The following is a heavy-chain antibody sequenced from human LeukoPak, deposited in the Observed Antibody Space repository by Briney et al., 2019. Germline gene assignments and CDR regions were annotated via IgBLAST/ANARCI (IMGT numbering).Heavy chain of an antibody. Sequence: GGSLRLSCAASGFTFSTYVMSWVRQAPGKGLEWVSAISGSGGNKYYADSVKGRFTISRDNSKNTLYLQMNSLRAEDTAVYYCAKDQVGYSSSWYGYWGQGTLVTVSS. CDR3: AKDQVGYSSSWYGY. CDR1: GFTFSTYV. D-gene: IGHD6-13*01. V-gene: IGHV3-23*01. CDR2: ISGSGGNK. J-gene: IGHJ4*02.